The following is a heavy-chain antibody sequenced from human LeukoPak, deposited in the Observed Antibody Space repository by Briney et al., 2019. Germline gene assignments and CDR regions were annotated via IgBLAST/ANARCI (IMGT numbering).Heavy chain of an antibody. Sequence: SETLSLTCSVSGGSISSNYWSWIRQPPGKGLEWMGYIYYTGTTHYNPSLEGRVTMSVDTSKNQFSLKLSSVTAADTAVYYCARVDLRAAYFDYWGQGTLVTVSS. CDR3: ARVDLRAAYFDY. CDR1: GGSISSNY. V-gene: IGHV4-59*12. CDR2: IYYTGTT. D-gene: IGHD2-15*01. J-gene: IGHJ4*02.